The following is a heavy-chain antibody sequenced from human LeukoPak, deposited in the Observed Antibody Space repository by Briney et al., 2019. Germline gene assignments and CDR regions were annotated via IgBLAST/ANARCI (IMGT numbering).Heavy chain of an antibody. CDR2: ISSSSSTI. CDR1: GFTFSSYS. Sequence: GGSLRLSCAASGFTFSSYSMNWVRQAPGKGLEWVSYISSSSSTIYYADSVKGRFTISRDNAKNSLYLQMNSLRAEDTAVYYCAKDEEIVVVPAAPLFDAFDIWGQGTMVTVSS. V-gene: IGHV3-48*01. J-gene: IGHJ3*02. D-gene: IGHD2-2*01. CDR3: AKDEEIVVVPAAPLFDAFDI.